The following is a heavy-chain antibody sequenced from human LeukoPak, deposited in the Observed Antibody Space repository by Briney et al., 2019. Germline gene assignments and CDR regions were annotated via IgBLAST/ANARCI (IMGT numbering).Heavy chain of an antibody. J-gene: IGHJ6*03. CDR1: GFTFDDYA. D-gene: IGHD1-26*01. CDR3: AKDRRGSYYYYYYMDV. Sequence: GGSLRLSCAAPGFTFDDYAMHWVRQAPGKGLEWVSLISWDGGSTYYADSVKCRFTISRDNSKNSLYLQMNSLRAEDTALYYCAKDRRGSYYYYYYMDVWGKGTTVTVSS. V-gene: IGHV3-43D*03. CDR2: ISWDGGST.